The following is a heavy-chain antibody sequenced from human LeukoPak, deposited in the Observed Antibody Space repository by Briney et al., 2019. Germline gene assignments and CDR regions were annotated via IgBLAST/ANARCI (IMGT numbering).Heavy chain of an antibody. CDR3: ARDVTSFYSS. Sequence: GGSLRLSCAASGSTFSNDWMSWVRQAPGKGLEWVANIKQDGSEKYYVDSVKGRFTISRDNAKNSLYLQMNSLRAEDTAVYYCARDVTSFYSSWGQGTLVTVSS. J-gene: IGHJ4*02. D-gene: IGHD6-13*01. CDR1: GSTFSNDW. CDR2: IKQDGSEK. V-gene: IGHV3-7*01.